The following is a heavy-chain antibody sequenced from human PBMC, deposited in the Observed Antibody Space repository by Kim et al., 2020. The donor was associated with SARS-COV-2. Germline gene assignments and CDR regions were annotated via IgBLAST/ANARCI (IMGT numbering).Heavy chain of an antibody. CDR3: AKDDGETNPIVVVPAAILADY. CDR1: GFTFSSYA. J-gene: IGHJ4*02. D-gene: IGHD2-2*01. V-gene: IGHV3-23*01. CDR2: ISGSGGST. Sequence: GGSLRLSCAASGFTFSSYAMSWVRQAPGKGLEWVSAISGSGGSTYYADSVKGRFTISRDNSKNTLYLQMNSLRAEDTAVYYCAKDDGETNPIVVVPAAILADYWGQGTLVTVSS.